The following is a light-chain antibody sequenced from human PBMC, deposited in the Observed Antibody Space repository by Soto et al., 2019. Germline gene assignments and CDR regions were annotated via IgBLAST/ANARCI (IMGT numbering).Light chain of an antibody. CDR2: GAS. CDR1: QSVNIY. Sequence: EIVMTQSPATLSVSPGERATLSCRASQSVNIYLAWYQQKPGQAPRLLIFGASYRATGIPARFSGSGSGTEFNLTISSLQSEDSAIYYCQEYNRWPPEFIFGPGTRLEIK. J-gene: IGKJ2*01. V-gene: IGKV3D-15*01. CDR3: QEYNRWPPEFI.